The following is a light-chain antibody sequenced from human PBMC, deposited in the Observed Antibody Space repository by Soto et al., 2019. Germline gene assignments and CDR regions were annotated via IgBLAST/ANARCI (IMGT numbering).Light chain of an antibody. CDR2: GAS. CDR3: QQYMSSVT. CDR1: QSVDTTF. V-gene: IGKV3-20*01. Sequence: EIVLTQSPGSLSSSAGQRATLSCRASQSVDTTFFAWYQKKPGQAPRLLIYGASKRATGIPDRFSGSGSGTDFTLIISRLEPEDFAVYYCQQYMSSVTFGQGTKVEIK. J-gene: IGKJ1*01.